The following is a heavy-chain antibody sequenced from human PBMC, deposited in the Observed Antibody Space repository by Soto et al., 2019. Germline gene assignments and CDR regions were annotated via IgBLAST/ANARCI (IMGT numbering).Heavy chain of an antibody. CDR1: GYTFTSYG. V-gene: IGHV1-18*01. J-gene: IGHJ6*02. CDR2: ISAYNGNT. CDR3: AREGLFYDGSSRYYYYYYGMDV. D-gene: IGHD6-13*01. Sequence: QVQLVQSGAEVKKPGASAKVSCKASGYTFTSYGISWVRQAPGQGLEWMGWISAYNGNTNYAQKLQGRVTMTTDTSTSTAYMELRSLRSDDTAVYYCAREGLFYDGSSRYYYYYYGMDVWGQGTTVTVSS.